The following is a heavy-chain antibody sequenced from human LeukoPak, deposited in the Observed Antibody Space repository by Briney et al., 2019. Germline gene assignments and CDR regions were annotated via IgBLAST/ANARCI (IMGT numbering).Heavy chain of an antibody. D-gene: IGHD6-6*01. J-gene: IGHJ5*02. CDR2: IFYLGST. Sequence: SETLSLTCTVSGGSISSGNYYWSWIRQPPGKGLEWIGYIFYLGSTYYNPSLKSRVSISVNTFKNLFSLKLTAVTAADTAVYYCARKYPDHWFDPWGQGTLVTVSS. CDR1: GGSISSGNYY. CDR3: ARKYPDHWFDP. V-gene: IGHV4-30-4*01.